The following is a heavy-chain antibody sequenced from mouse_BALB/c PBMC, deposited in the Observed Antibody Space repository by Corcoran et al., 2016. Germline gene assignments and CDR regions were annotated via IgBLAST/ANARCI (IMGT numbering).Heavy chain of an antibody. D-gene: IGHD2-1*01. V-gene: IGHV1S136*01. J-gene: IGHJ1*01. CDR3: AGNYGWYFDV. Sequence: EVQLQQSGPELVQPGATVNMSCKASGYTFTSYVMHWVKQKPGQGLEWIGYINPYNDGTKYNEKFKGKATLTSDKSSSTAYMELSSLTSEDSAVYYCAGNYGWYFDVWGAGTTVTVSS. CDR1: GYTFTSYV. CDR2: INPYNDGT.